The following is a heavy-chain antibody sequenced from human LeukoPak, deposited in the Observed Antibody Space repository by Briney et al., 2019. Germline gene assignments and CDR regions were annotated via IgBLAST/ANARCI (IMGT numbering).Heavy chain of an antibody. CDR2: INHSGST. CDR3: ARSIYCSSTSCRDY. CDR1: GGXFSGYY. V-gene: IGHV4-34*01. D-gene: IGHD2-2*01. Sequence: SETLSLTCAVYGGXFSGYYCSWIRQPPGKGLEWIGEINHSGSTNYNPSLKSRVTISVDTSKNQFSLKLSSVTAADTAVYYCARSIYCSSTSCRDYWGQGTLVTVSS. J-gene: IGHJ4*02.